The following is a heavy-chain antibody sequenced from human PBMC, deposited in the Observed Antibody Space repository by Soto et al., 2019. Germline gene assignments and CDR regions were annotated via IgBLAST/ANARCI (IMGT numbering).Heavy chain of an antibody. V-gene: IGHV3-30-3*01. CDR2: ISYDGSNK. Sequence: QVQLVESGGGVVQPGRSLRLSCAASGFTFSSYVMHWVRQAPGKGLEWVAVISYDGSNKYYADSVKGRFTISRDNSKNTLYLQMNSLRAEDTAVYYCARMGLLHGMDVWGQGTTVTFS. CDR1: GFTFSSYV. CDR3: ARMGLLHGMDV. D-gene: IGHD2-15*01. J-gene: IGHJ6*02.